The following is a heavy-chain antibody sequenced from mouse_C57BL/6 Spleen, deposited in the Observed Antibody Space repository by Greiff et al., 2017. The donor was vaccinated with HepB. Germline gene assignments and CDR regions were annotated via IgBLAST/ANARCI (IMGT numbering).Heavy chain of an antibody. Sequence: VNVVESGAELMKPGASVKLSCKATGYTFTGYWIEWVKQRPGHGLEWIGEILPGSGSTNYNEKFKGKATFTADTSSNTAYMQLSSLTTEDSAIYYCASFITTVVATDAYWGQGTLVTVSA. V-gene: IGHV1-9*01. J-gene: IGHJ3*01. D-gene: IGHD1-1*01. CDR2: ILPGSGST. CDR1: GYTFTGYW. CDR3: ASFITTVVATDAY.